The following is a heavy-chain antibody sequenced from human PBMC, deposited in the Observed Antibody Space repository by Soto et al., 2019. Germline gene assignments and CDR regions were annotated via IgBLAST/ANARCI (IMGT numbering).Heavy chain of an antibody. CDR2: IYPGDSDT. CDR3: ARLGYFSGSCSEGADAFDI. CDR1: GYSFTSYW. Sequence: PGESLKISCKGSGYSFTSYWIGWVRQMPGKGLEWMGIIYPGDSDTRYSPSFQGQVTISADKSISTAYLQWSSLKASDTAMYYCARLGYFSGSCSEGADAFDIWGQGTMVTGSS. J-gene: IGHJ3*02. D-gene: IGHD2-15*01. V-gene: IGHV5-51*01.